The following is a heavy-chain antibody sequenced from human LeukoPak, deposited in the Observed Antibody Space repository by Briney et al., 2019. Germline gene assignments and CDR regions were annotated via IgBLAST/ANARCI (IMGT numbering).Heavy chain of an antibody. CDR2: IYYSGST. Sequence: SETLSLTCTVSGGSISSGGYYWSWIRQHPGKGLEWIGYIYYSGSTYYNPSLKSRVTISVDASKNQFSLKLSSVTAADTAVYYCARGLLAAPAGVLDYWGQGTLVTVSS. CDR3: ARGLLAAPAGVLDY. CDR1: GGSISSGGYY. D-gene: IGHD3-10*01. J-gene: IGHJ4*02. V-gene: IGHV4-31*03.